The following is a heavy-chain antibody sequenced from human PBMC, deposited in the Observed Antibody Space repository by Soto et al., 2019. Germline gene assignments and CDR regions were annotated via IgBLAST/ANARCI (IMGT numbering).Heavy chain of an antibody. Sequence: SETLSLTCTVSGGSISSYYWSWIRQPPGKGLEWIGYIYYSGSTNYNPSLKSRVTISVDTSKNQFSLKLSSVTAADTAVYYCARTPSSGSGYSSSWYFDYWGQGTLVTAPQ. CDR3: ARTPSSGSGYSSSWYFDY. CDR2: IYYSGST. J-gene: IGHJ4*02. V-gene: IGHV4-59*01. D-gene: IGHD6-13*01. CDR1: GGSISSYY.